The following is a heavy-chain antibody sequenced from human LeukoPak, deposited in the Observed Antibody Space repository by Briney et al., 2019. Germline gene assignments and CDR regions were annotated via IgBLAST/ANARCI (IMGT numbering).Heavy chain of an antibody. CDR1: GGSISTSCDY. CDR2: LYCGGST. Sequence: SEILSLTCSVSGGSISTSCDYWGWIRQPRGKGLEWIGSLYCGGSTYYSPSLKSRVTISVDTPKNQFSLRLTSVTAADTAVYYCARRKDTTIYYFDYWDQGTLVTVSS. D-gene: IGHD5-18*01. CDR3: ARRKDTTIYYFDY. J-gene: IGHJ4*02. V-gene: IGHV4-39*01.